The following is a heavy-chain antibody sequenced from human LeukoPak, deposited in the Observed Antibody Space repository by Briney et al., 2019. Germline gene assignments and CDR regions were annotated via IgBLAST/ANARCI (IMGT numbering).Heavy chain of an antibody. CDR3: ARPTSITPASNIYYYYYPMDV. CDR2: ISPSRGNT. J-gene: IGHJ6*02. D-gene: IGHD2-2*01. V-gene: IGHV1-46*01. CDR1: GYTLSSYY. Sequence: GGSVKVSCKASGYTLSSYYMHWVRQAPGQGLEWMGIISPSRGNTSYAQKFQGRVTMTRDTSTSTVYMELSSLRSEDTAVYYCARPTSITPASNIYYYYYPMDVWGHGTTVTVSS.